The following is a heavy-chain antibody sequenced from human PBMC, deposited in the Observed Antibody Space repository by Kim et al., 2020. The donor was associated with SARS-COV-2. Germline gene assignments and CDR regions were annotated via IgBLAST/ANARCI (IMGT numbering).Heavy chain of an antibody. CDR3: ARDRRVITGGAENDY. CDR1: GFTFSSHY. CDR2: IYSGGST. J-gene: IGHJ4*02. V-gene: IGHV3-66*01. D-gene: IGHD2-21*01. Sequence: GGSLRLSCAASGFTFSSHYMSWVRQAPGKGLEWVSVIYSGGSTYYEDSVKGRFTISKDNSKNTLYLQMNSLRAEDTAVYYCARDRRVITGGAENDYWGQGTLVTVSS.